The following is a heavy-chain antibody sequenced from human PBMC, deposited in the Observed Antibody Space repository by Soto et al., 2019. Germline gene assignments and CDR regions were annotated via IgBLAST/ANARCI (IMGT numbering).Heavy chain of an antibody. CDR2: INPSGGST. V-gene: IGHV1-46*01. CDR1: GYTFTSYY. D-gene: IGHD3-22*01. Sequence: QVQLVQSGAEVKKPGASVKVSRKASGYTFTSYYMHWVRQAPGQGLEWMGIINPSGGSTSYAQKFQGRVTMTRDTSTSTVYMELSSLRSEDTAVYYCARDFLPMIVVSNWFDPWGQGTLVTVSS. CDR3: ARDFLPMIVVSNWFDP. J-gene: IGHJ5*02.